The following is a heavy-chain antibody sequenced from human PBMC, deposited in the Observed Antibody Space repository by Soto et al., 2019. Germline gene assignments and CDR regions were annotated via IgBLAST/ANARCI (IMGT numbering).Heavy chain of an antibody. CDR3: ARDRCSGGSCYPSYGMDV. D-gene: IGHD2-15*01. CDR2: TYYRSKWYN. J-gene: IGHJ6*02. CDR1: GDRVSSNSAA. V-gene: IGHV6-1*01. Sequence: SPTLSLTCAISGDRVSSNSAAWNWIRQSPSRGLEWLGRTYYRSKWYNDYAVSVKSRITINPDTSKNQFSLQLNSVTPEDTAVYYCARDRCSGGSCYPSYGMDVWGQGTTVTVSS.